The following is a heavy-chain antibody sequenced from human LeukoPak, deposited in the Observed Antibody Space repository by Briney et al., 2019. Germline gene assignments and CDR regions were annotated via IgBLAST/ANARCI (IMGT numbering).Heavy chain of an antibody. CDR2: VYYSGTT. CDR1: GGSISSTSYY. V-gene: IGHV4-39*01. D-gene: IGHD2-15*01. Sequence: PSETLSLTCSVSGGSISSTSYYWGWIRQPPGKGLEWIGSVYYSGTTYYNPSLNSRVNISVDTSKNQFSLKLSSVTAADTAVYYCACQGGCSGGSCFSRIDSWGQGTLVTVSS. CDR3: ACQGGCSGGSCFSRIDS. J-gene: IGHJ4*02.